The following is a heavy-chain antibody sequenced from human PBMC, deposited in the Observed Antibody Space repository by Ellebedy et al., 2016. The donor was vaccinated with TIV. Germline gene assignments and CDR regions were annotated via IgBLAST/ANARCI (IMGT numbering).Heavy chain of an antibody. CDR1: GFTFSSYW. Sequence: GGSLRLXXAASGFTFSSYWMHWVRQAPGKGLVWVSRINSDGSSTSYADSVKGRFTISRDNAKNSLYLQMNSLRAEDTAVYYCARDFAFSQIMITFGDWGQGTLVTVSS. CDR3: ARDFAFSQIMITFGD. V-gene: IGHV3-74*01. J-gene: IGHJ4*02. D-gene: IGHD3-16*01. CDR2: INSDGSST.